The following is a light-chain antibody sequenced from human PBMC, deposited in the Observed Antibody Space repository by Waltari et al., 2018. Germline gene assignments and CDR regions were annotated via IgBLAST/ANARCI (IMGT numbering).Light chain of an antibody. J-gene: IGLJ2*01. CDR2: GKN. CDR3: HSRDSSGDVV. Sequence: SSELTQDPAVSVALGQTVRITCQGDSLRTYYVSWFHQKPGQAPALVIYGKNNRPSGIPDRFSASSSGSTASLTIIGAQAEDEADYYCHSRDSSGDVVIDGGTKLTVV. V-gene: IGLV3-19*01. CDR1: SLRTYY.